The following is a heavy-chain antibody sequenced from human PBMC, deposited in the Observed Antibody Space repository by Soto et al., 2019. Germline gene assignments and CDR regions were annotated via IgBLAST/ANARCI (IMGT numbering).Heavy chain of an antibody. CDR2: ISSNGGST. CDR1: GFTFSSYA. V-gene: IGHV3-64*01. J-gene: IGHJ3*02. CDR3: ARDAFDI. Sequence: GGSLRLSCAASGFTFSSYAMHWVRQAPGKGLEYVSAISSNGGSTYYANSVKGRFTISRDNSKNTLYLQMGSLRAEDMAVYYCARDAFDIWGQGTMVTVSS.